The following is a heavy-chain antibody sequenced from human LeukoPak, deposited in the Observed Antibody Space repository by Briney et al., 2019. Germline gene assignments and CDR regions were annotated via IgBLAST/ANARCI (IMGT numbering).Heavy chain of an antibody. CDR2: INGCGDYT. CDR1: GFFFGSHP. V-gene: IGHV3-23*01. J-gene: IGHJ4*02. CDR3: ARGVMAARLYYFDY. Sequence: GGSLRLSCAASGFFFGSHPMNWVRQAPGKGLEWVSGINGCGDYTYYIDSVQGRFTISRDNSKNMLFLQINSLRAEDTAVYYCARGVMAARLYYFDYWGRGILVTVSS. D-gene: IGHD2-21*01.